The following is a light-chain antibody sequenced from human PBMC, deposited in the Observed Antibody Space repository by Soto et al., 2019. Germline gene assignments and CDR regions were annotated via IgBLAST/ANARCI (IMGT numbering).Light chain of an antibody. CDR3: QQYNGYWT. Sequence: DIQMTQSPSTLSASVGDRVTIPCRASQSISDLLAWYQQKPGKAPKLMIYKASSLKSGVPSRFSGSGSGTEYTLTISSLQPDDFASYYCQQYNGYWTFGQGTKVEIK. V-gene: IGKV1-5*03. CDR1: QSISDL. CDR2: KAS. J-gene: IGKJ1*01.